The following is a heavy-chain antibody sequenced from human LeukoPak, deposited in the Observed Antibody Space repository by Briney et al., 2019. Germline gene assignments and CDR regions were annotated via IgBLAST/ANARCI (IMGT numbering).Heavy chain of an antibody. V-gene: IGHV4-59*01. J-gene: IGHJ4*02. D-gene: IGHD6-13*01. Sequence: SETLSLTCSVSGGSIISYYWTWIRQPPGKGLEWIGYVYDTDTTNYNPSLQSRVTISLDTSNYQFSLTLTSIAAADTAVYFCARDLGMADFDYWGQGTLVTVSS. CDR1: GGSIISYY. CDR2: VYDTDTT. CDR3: ARDLGMADFDY.